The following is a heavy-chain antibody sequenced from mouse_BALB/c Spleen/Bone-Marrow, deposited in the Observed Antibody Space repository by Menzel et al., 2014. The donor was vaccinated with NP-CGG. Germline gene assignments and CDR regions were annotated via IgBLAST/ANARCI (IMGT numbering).Heavy chain of an antibody. CDR3: ARRGSMDY. J-gene: IGHJ4*01. CDR1: GYTFTDYS. CDR2: ISTYYGDA. Sequence: QVQLKESGAELVRPGVSVKISCKGSGYTFTDYSIHWVRQSYAKSLEWIGVISTYYGDANYNQKFKGKATMTVDKSSSTAYMELARLTSEDSAIYYCARRGSMDYWGQGTSVTVSS. V-gene: IGHV1-67*01.